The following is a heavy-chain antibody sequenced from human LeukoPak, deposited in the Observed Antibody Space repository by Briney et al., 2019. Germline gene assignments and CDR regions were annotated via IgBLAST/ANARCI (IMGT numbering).Heavy chain of an antibody. Sequence: PSETLSLTCAVYGGSFSGYYWVWIRQPPRKGLELIGTMYFSGNSYYNPSLKSRVTISVDTSKKQFSLKLSSVTPADTAVYYCARLHYYYGVDVWGQGTTVTVSS. CDR3: ARLHYYYGVDV. CDR2: MYFSGNS. CDR1: GGSFSGYY. J-gene: IGHJ6*02. V-gene: IGHV4-34*01.